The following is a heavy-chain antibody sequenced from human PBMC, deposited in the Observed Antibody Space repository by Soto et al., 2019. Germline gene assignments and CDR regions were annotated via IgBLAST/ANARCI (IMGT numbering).Heavy chain of an antibody. D-gene: IGHD4-17*01. CDR2: ISYDGSNK. CDR1: GFTFSSYA. CDR3: ARAHDYGGRFDY. Sequence: PGGSLRLSCAASGFTFSSYAMHWVRQAPGKGLEWVAVISYDGSNKYYADSVKGRFTISRDNSKNTLYLQMNSLRAEDTAVYYCARAHDYGGRFDYWGQGTLVTSPQ. V-gene: IGHV3-30-3*01. J-gene: IGHJ4*02.